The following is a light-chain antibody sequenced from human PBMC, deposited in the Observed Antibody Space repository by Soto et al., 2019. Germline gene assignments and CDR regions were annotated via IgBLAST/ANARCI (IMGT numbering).Light chain of an antibody. J-gene: IGKJ5*01. Sequence: EIVLTQSPGTLSLSPGERATLSCRASERLSSVYLAWYQQRPGQPPRLLIYGASTRAAGIPDRFSGSGSGTDFTLTITRLEPEDSAVYFCQQYTGPPTTFGQGTRLEI. V-gene: IGKV3-20*01. CDR2: GAS. CDR3: QQYTGPPTT. CDR1: ERLSSVY.